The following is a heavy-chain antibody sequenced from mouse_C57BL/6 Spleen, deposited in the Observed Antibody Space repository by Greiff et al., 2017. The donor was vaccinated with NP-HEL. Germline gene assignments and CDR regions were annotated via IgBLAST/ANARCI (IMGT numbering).Heavy chain of an antibody. Sequence: VQLQQSGAELVKPGASVKISCKASGYAFSSYWMNWVKQRPGKGLEWIGQIYPGDGDTNYNGKFKGKATLTADKSSSTAYMQLSSLTSEDSAVYFCARKRTGIAMDYWGQGTSVTVSS. CDR3: ARKRTGIAMDY. CDR1: GYAFSSYW. D-gene: IGHD4-1*01. CDR2: IYPGDGDT. J-gene: IGHJ4*01. V-gene: IGHV1-80*01.